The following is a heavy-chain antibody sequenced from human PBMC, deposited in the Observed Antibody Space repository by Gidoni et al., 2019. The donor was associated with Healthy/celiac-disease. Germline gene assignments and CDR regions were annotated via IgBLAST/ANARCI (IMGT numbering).Heavy chain of an antibody. CDR2: ISYDGSNK. CDR1: GFTFSSYG. CDR3: ASESYYYDSSGSPEYYYYYYMDV. D-gene: IGHD3-22*01. V-gene: IGHV3-30*03. Sequence: QVQLVESGGGVVQPWRSLRLSCAASGFTFSSYGMHCVLHAPGKGLEWVAVISYDGSNKYYADSVKGRFTISRDNSKNTLYLQMNSLRAEDTAVYYCASESYYYDSSGSPEYYYYYYMDVWGKGTTVTVSS. J-gene: IGHJ6*03.